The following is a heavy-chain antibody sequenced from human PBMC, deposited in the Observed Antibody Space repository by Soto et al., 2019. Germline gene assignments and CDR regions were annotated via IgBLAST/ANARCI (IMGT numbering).Heavy chain of an antibody. CDR3: ARGAGTMVRGALDY. CDR1: GGSISSYY. D-gene: IGHD3-10*01. V-gene: IGHV4-59*01. Sequence: SETLSLTCTVSGGSISSYYWSWIRQPPGKGLEWIGYIYYSGSTNYNPSLKSRVTISVDTSKNQFSLKLSSVTAADTAVYYCARGAGTMVRGALDYWGQGTLVTVSS. CDR2: IYYSGST. J-gene: IGHJ4*02.